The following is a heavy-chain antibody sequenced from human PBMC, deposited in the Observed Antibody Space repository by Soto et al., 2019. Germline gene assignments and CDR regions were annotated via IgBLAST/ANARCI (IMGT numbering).Heavy chain of an antibody. CDR2: VHYNGNT. Sequence: TSETLSLTCAVYGGSLSNYYWNWIRQPPGKGLEWIGEVHYNGNTGYNPSLRSRVTISIDRSKNQFSLEMKSVTAADTAIYYCTRGFSGAPTDYWGQGALVTVSS. CDR3: TRGFSGAPTDY. J-gene: IGHJ4*02. D-gene: IGHD3-3*01. V-gene: IGHV4-34*01. CDR1: GGSLSNYY.